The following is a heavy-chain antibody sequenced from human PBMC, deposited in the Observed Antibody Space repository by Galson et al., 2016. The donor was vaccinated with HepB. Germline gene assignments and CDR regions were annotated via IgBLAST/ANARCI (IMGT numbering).Heavy chain of an antibody. Sequence: SVKVSCKASGYTFTSYVMHWVRQAPGQRLEWMGWINGGNVNTKYSQKFQGRVTITRDTSATTAYMELSSLKSEDTAVYYCARGSERTRAVDYWGQGTLVTVSS. CDR3: ARGSERTRAVDY. D-gene: IGHD1-1*01. CDR1: GYTFTSYV. CDR2: INGGNVNT. V-gene: IGHV1-3*01. J-gene: IGHJ4*02.